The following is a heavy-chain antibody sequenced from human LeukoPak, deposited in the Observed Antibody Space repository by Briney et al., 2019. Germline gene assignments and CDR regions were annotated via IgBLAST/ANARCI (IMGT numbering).Heavy chain of an antibody. CDR3: ARRVPRTSKGFFAFDI. CDR1: GGSSSGYY. D-gene: IGHD2-15*01. Sequence: SETLSLTCAVYGGSSSGYYWSWIRQPPGKGLERIGEISHSGGTNNNPSLKGRVAISLDISKNQFSLSLRSVTAADTAVYYCARRVPRTSKGFFAFDIWGQGTMVIVSS. CDR2: ISHSGGT. J-gene: IGHJ3*02. V-gene: IGHV4-34*01.